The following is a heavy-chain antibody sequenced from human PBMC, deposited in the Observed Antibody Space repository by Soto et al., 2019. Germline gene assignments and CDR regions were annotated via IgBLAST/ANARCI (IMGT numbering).Heavy chain of an antibody. Sequence: EVQLVESGGGLIQPRGSLKLSCTASGFTLGDYWMHWVRQIPGKGLVWVSRINKDGSVTNYAESVTGRFTISRDNAKNTLFLQMNSLRADDTAVYYCARDISNGYNSYWGQGTLVTVSS. V-gene: IGHV3-74*01. J-gene: IGHJ4*02. CDR2: INKDGSVT. D-gene: IGHD5-12*01. CDR1: GFTLGDYW. CDR3: ARDISNGYNSY.